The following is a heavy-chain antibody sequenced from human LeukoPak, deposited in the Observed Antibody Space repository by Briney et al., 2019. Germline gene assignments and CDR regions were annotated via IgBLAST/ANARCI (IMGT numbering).Heavy chain of an antibody. D-gene: IGHD3/OR15-3a*01. CDR2: IKQDGSEK. CDR1: GFTFSSYG. Sequence: GGSLRLSCAASGFTFSSYGMSWVRQAPGKGLEWVANIKQDGSEKYYVDSVKGRFTISRDNAKNSLYLQMNSLRAEDTAVYYCARVVDWYYFDYWGQGTLVTVSS. J-gene: IGHJ4*02. V-gene: IGHV3-7*01. CDR3: ARVVDWYYFDY.